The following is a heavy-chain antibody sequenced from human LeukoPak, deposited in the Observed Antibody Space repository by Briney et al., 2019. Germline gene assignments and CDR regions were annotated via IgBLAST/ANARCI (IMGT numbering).Heavy chain of an antibody. CDR1: GFTVSSNY. Sequence: GGSLRLSCAASGFTVSSNYMHWVRQAPGQGLEWMGIINPSGGSTTHAQKFQGRVTMTRDTSTSTVYMELSSLRSEDTAVYYCARSYSSSSPFDYWGQGTLATVSS. CDR2: INPSGGST. J-gene: IGHJ4*02. CDR3: ARSYSSSSPFDY. D-gene: IGHD6-6*01. V-gene: IGHV1-46*01.